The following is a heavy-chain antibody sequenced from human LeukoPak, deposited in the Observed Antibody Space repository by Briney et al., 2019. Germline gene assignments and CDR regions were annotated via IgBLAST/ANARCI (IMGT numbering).Heavy chain of an antibody. Sequence: GASVKVSCKASGYTFTGYYMHWVRQAPGKGLEWMGWINPNSGGTNYAQKFQGRVTMTRDTSISTAYMELSRLRSDDTAVYYCARGQPQWLVPGADDSYYYYGMDVWGQGTTVTVSS. CDR2: INPNSGGT. CDR1: GYTFTGYY. D-gene: IGHD6-19*01. CDR3: ARGQPQWLVPGADDSYYYYGMDV. V-gene: IGHV1-2*02. J-gene: IGHJ6*02.